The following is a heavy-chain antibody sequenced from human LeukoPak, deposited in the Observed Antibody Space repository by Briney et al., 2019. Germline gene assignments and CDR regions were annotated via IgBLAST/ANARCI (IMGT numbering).Heavy chain of an antibody. CDR1: GGSITNYF. J-gene: IGHJ6*03. D-gene: IGHD2-2*01. Sequence: SETLSLTCTVSGGSITNYFWSWIRQPPGKGLEWIGFIYYNGSTNYNPSLESRVTISVDTSKSQFSLKLSSVTAADTAAYYCARVIVPAATGYYYYMDVWGKGTTVTISS. CDR2: IYYNGST. V-gene: IGHV4-59*01. CDR3: ARVIVPAATGYYYYMDV.